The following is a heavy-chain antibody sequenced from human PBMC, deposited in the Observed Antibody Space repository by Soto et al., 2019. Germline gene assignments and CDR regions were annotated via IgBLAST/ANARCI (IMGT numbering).Heavy chain of an antibody. Sequence: GGSLILSCTASGFTFSSHAMTWVRQAPGKGLEWVSGLSDSGGSTYYADSVKGRFTISRDNSMNTLYLQMNTLRAEDTAVYYCAKESSSWYSGFFXLWGQGTLVXVSS. V-gene: IGHV3-23*01. CDR3: AKESSSWYSGFFXL. CDR2: LSDSGGST. J-gene: IGHJ4*02. D-gene: IGHD6-13*01. CDR1: GFTFSSHA.